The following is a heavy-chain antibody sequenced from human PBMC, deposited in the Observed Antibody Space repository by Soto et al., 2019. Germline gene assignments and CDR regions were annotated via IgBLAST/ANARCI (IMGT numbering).Heavy chain of an antibody. CDR3: ARLRNLYYYFYLDV. CDR1: GYTFVNFG. Sequence: ASVKVSCEARGYTFVNFGIGWVRQAPGQGLEWMGWISGDNGNTNYAQNFQGRVIMTTDTSTSTAYLELGSLRSDDTAMYYCARLRNLYYYFYLDVWGKGTTVTVSS. V-gene: IGHV1-18*01. J-gene: IGHJ6*03. CDR2: ISGDNGNT.